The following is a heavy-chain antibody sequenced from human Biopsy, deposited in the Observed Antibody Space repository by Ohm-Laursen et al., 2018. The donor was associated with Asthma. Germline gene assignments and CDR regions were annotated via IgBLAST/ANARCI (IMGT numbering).Heavy chain of an antibody. V-gene: IGHV1-69*13. CDR2: INSVFGTT. D-gene: IGHD2-2*01. J-gene: IGHJ4*02. Sequence: ASVKASCKSLGGTFNTYVIGWVRQAPGHGLEWMGGINSVFGTTTYPQKFQDRVTITADDSTSTVYMELSSLRSEDTAVYYCARKAGSCISRTCYSLDFWGQGTLVTVSS. CDR3: ARKAGSCISRTCYSLDF. CDR1: GGTFNTYV.